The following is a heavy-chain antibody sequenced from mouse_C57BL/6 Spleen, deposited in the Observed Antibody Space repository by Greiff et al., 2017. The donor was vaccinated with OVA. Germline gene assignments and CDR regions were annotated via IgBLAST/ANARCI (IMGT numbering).Heavy chain of an antibody. CDR2: IYPGNSDT. CDR3: TRYCYGNYYFDY. V-gene: IGHV1-5*01. CDR1: GYTFTSYW. Sequence: VQLQQSGTVLARPGASVKMSCKTSGYTFTSYWMHWVKQRPGQGLEWIGAIYPGNSDTSYNQKFKGKAKLTAVTSASTAYMELSSLTNEDAAVYNCTRYCYGNYYFDYWGQGTTLTVSS. J-gene: IGHJ2*01. D-gene: IGHD2-1*01.